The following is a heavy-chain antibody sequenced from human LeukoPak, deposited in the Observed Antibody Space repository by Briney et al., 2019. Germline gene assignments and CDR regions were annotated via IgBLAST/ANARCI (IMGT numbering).Heavy chain of an antibody. CDR2: IYYSGST. J-gene: IGHJ3*01. Sequence: TSETLSLTCTVSGGSISSYYWSWIRQPPGKGLEWIGYIYYSGSTYHNPSLRSRLTISIDTSKNQFSLKVTSVTAADAAVYYCARLSNGEYKNSFDLWGQGTLVTVSS. CDR3: ARLSNGEYKNSFDL. D-gene: IGHD2-8*01. V-gene: IGHV4-59*08. CDR1: GGSISSYY.